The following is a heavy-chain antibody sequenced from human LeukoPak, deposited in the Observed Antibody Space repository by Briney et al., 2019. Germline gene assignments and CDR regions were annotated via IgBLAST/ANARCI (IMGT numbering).Heavy chain of an antibody. J-gene: IGHJ5*02. CDR2: IRSQPKNFAT. CDR1: GFSFSDSA. CDR3: FSTNSTPGGNWFDP. Sequence: LGGSLRLSCVASGFSFSDSAMHWVRQAAGKGLEWVGRIRSQPKNFATAYAASVRGRFTISRDDSKNTAYLQMDGLKNEDTAVYYCFSTNSTPGGNWFDPWGQGTLVTASS. D-gene: IGHD2-8*01. V-gene: IGHV3-73*01.